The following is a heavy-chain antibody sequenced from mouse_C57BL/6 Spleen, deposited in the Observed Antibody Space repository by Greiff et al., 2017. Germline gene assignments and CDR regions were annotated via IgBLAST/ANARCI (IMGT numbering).Heavy chain of an antibody. J-gene: IGHJ2*01. CDR2: LYPGSGST. Sequence: QVQLQQSGAELVKPGASVKMSCKASGYTFTSYWITWVKQRPGQGLEWIGDLYPGSGSTNYNEKFKSKATLTVDTSSSTAYMQLSSLTSEDSAVYYCARSRLFFDYWGQGTTLTVSS. V-gene: IGHV1-55*01. CDR3: ARSRLFFDY. CDR1: GYTFTSYW.